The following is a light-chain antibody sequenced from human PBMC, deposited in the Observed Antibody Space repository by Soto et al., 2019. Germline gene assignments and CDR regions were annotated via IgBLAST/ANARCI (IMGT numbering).Light chain of an antibody. Sequence: QSALTQPASVSGSPGQSITISCTGTSSDVGGYNYVSWYQQHPGKVPKLMIYDVSNRPSGVSNRFSGSKSGNTASLTISGLQGEGEVDYYCNSYTSGSTDVFGGGTKVTVL. CDR2: DVS. J-gene: IGLJ1*01. CDR1: SSDVGGYNY. V-gene: IGLV2-14*01. CDR3: NSYTSGSTDV.